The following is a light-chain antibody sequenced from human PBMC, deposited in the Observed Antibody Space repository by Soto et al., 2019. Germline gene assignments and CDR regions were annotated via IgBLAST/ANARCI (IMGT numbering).Light chain of an antibody. J-gene: IGLJ2*01. V-gene: IGLV2-8*01. Sequence: QSALTQPPSASGSPGQSVTISCTGTSSDVGGYNYVSWYQKHPGKAPQLMIYDVSKRPSGVPDRFSGSKSDNTASLTVSGLQSEDEADYYCRSYAGNTVIFGGGTKLTVL. CDR2: DVS. CDR3: RSYAGNTVI. CDR1: SSDVGGYNY.